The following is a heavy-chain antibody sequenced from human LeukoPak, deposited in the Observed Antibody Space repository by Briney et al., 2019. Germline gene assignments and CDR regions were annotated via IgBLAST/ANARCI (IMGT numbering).Heavy chain of an antibody. CDR3: ARDMGGAYYYDSSGYYIDY. Sequence: EGSLRLSCAASGFTFSSYSMNWVRQAPGKGLEWVSSISSSSSYIYYADSVKGRFTISRDNAKNSPYLQMNSLRAEDTAVYYCARDMGGAYYYDSSGYYIDYWGQGTLVTVSS. CDR1: GFTFSSYS. V-gene: IGHV3-21*01. J-gene: IGHJ4*02. D-gene: IGHD3-22*01. CDR2: ISSSSSYI.